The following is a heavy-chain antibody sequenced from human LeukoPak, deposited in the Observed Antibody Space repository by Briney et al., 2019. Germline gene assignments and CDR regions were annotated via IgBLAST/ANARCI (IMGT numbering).Heavy chain of an antibody. CDR1: GGSISSYY. Sequence: PSETLSLTRTVSGGSISSYYWSWIRQPPGKGRERMGRIYTSGSTNYNPSLKSRVTMSVDTSKNQFSLKLSSVTAADTAVYYCARDPYLAAAGYYYYYMDVWGKGTTVTVSS. CDR3: ARDPYLAAAGYYYYYMDV. J-gene: IGHJ6*03. D-gene: IGHD6-13*01. V-gene: IGHV4-4*07. CDR2: IYTSGST.